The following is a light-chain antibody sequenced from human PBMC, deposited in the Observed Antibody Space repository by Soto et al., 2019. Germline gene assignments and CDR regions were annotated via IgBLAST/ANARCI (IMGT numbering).Light chain of an antibody. V-gene: IGKV2-28*01. Sequence: DIVMTQSPLSLPVTPGEPASISCRSSQSLQHSNGYNYLDWYLQKPGQSPQILIYLASNRASGVPDRFRGGGSGTDFTLKISRVEAEDVGVYYCMQALQTPAFGQGTKVEIK. CDR3: MQALQTPA. J-gene: IGKJ1*01. CDR2: LAS. CDR1: QSLQHSNGYNY.